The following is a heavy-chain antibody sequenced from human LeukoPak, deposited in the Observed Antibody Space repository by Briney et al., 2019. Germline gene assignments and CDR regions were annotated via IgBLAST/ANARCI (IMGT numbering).Heavy chain of an antibody. V-gene: IGHV3-23*01. J-gene: IGHJ4*02. Sequence: GGSLRLSCAASGFTFRSYVMNWVRQAPGKGPEWDSSISGSGGSTHYAVSVKGRFTISRDNSKNTMSLQMNSLRAEDTAVYYCAKDQAINIATGGTFDYWGQGALVTVGS. CDR1: GFTFRSYV. CDR3: AKDQAINIATGGTFDY. CDR2: ISGSGGST. D-gene: IGHD6-13*01.